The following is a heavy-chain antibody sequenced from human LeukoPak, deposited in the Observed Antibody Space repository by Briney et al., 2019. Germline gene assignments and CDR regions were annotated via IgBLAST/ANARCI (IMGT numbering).Heavy chain of an antibody. V-gene: IGHV3-7*04. Sequence: GGSLRLSRAASGFTFSNYWMSWIRQAPGKGLEWVANIKQDGSEKYYVDSVKGRFTISRDNAKNSLYVQMNSLRAEDTALYYCARGDDSSGWRGAAFDIWGQGTMVTVSS. CDR2: IKQDGSEK. D-gene: IGHD6-19*01. J-gene: IGHJ3*02. CDR3: ARGDDSSGWRGAAFDI. CDR1: GFTFSNYW.